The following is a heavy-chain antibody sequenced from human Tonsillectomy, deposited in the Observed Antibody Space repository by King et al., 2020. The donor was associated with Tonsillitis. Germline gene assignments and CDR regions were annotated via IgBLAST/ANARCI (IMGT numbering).Heavy chain of an antibody. CDR2: ISGSGSST. J-gene: IGHJ4*02. D-gene: IGHD5-18*01. V-gene: IGHV3-23*04. CDR3: AKVVSTAVVYYFGY. Sequence: VQLVESGGGLVQPGGSLRLSCAASGFTFSSSAMAWVRQAPGKGLEWVSGISGSGSSTYYADSVKGRFTISRDNSKNTLYLQMNILGAEDTALYYCAKVVSTAVVYYFGYWGQGTLVTVSS. CDR1: GFTFSSSA.